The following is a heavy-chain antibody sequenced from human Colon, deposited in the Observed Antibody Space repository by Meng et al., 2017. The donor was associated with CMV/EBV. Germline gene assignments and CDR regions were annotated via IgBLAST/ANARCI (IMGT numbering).Heavy chain of an antibody. CDR1: NYTFTNYG. J-gene: IGHJ4*02. Sequence: ASVKVSCKGSNYTFTNYGIAWVRQAPGQGLEWMGWISTSSGSTIYAQKFQGRVTMTTDTSTSTAFMEMRSLTFDDTAIYYCARGAQTLDYWGQGSLVTVSS. V-gene: IGHV1-18*01. CDR3: ARGAQTLDY. CDR2: ISTSSGST. D-gene: IGHD4/OR15-4a*01.